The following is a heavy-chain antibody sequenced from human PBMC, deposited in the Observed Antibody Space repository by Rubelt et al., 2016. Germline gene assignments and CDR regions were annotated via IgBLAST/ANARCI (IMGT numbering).Heavy chain of an antibody. CDR3: ARDGSEWSRDY. D-gene: IGHD1-26*01. V-gene: IGHV3-7*01. CDR2: IKKDGSET. Sequence: VQPGGSVRLSCAASGFSFGGHWMAWVRLASGKGLEWVANIKKDGSETNCVDSVKGRFTISRDNARNSLFLQMNNLRADDTAVYYCARDGSEWSRDYWGPGTLVTVSS. J-gene: IGHJ4*02. CDR1: GFSFGGHW.